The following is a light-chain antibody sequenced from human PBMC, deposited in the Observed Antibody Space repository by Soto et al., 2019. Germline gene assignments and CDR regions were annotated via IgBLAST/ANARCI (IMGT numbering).Light chain of an antibody. V-gene: IGKV3-20*01. CDR3: HHYGVSPT. J-gene: IGKJ1*01. CDR1: QTVTNSY. CDR2: DVS. Sequence: EIVLTQSPGTLSLSPGERATLSCRSSQTVTNSYLAWYQQQPGQAPRLLIYDVSSRATGIPDRFSGSGSGTDFTLDISRLESEDFAVYYCHHYGVSPTFGQGTKVEIK.